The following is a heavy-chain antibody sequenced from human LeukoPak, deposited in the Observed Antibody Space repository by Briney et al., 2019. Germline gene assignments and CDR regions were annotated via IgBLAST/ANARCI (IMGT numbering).Heavy chain of an antibody. J-gene: IGHJ4*02. CDR3: AKDWKFYYVSGSFFPDN. D-gene: IGHD3-10*01. CDR2: ISSSSNYI. Sequence: GGSLRLSCAASGFTFSSYSMNWVRQAPGKGLEWVSSISSSSNYIYYADSMKGRFTISRDNAKNSLYLQMNSLRAEDTAVYFCAKDWKFYYVSGSFFPDNWGQGTLVTVSS. CDR1: GFTFSSYS. V-gene: IGHV3-21*01.